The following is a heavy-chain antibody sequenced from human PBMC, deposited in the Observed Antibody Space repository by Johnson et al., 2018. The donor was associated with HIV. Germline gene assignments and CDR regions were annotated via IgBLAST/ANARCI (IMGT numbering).Heavy chain of an antibody. CDR3: ARERSSSGAMDI. V-gene: IGHV3-33*01. D-gene: IGHD1-26*01. CDR2: IRNNGSDK. J-gene: IGHJ3*02. Sequence: QVQLVESGGGVVQPGRSLRLSCAASGFTFSSYGMHWVRQGPGKGLEWVAVIRNNGSDKSYADSVEGRFTISRDNSKNTLYLQINSLRAEDMAVYYWARERSSSGAMDIWVQGSTVTVSS. CDR1: GFTFSSYG.